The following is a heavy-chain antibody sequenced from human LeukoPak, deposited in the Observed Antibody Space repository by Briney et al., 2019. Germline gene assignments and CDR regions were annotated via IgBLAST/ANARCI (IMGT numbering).Heavy chain of an antibody. Sequence: SQTLSLTCAISGDSASSNSAAWNWIRQSPSRGLEWLGRTYYRSKWYNDYAVSVKSRITINPDTSKNQFSLQLNSVTPEDTAVYYCARGGDTAMARYDWFDPWGQGTLVTVSS. J-gene: IGHJ5*02. CDR2: TYYRSKWYN. CDR3: ARGGDTAMARYDWFDP. V-gene: IGHV6-1*01. CDR1: GDSASSNSAA. D-gene: IGHD5-18*01.